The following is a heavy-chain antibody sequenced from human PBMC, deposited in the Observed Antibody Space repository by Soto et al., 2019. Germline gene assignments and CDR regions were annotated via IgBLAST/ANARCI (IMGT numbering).Heavy chain of an antibody. J-gene: IGHJ5*02. CDR2: ISGRGGKT. CDR3: AKDRYPPGGCSSTICYNWFDP. Sequence: GGSLRLSCAASGFIFNNYAINWVRQVPGKGLEWVSGISGRGGKTLYADSVKGRFTISRDNSKNTLYLQMNSLRAEDTAVYYCAKDRYPPGGCSSTICYNWFDPWGQRTLVTVSS. D-gene: IGHD2-2*01. V-gene: IGHV3-23*01. CDR1: GFIFNNYA.